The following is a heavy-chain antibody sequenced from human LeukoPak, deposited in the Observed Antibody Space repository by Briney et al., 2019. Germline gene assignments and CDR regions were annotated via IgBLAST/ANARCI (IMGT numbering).Heavy chain of an antibody. D-gene: IGHD6-13*01. CDR2: IYSGGST. Sequence: PGGSLRLSCAASGFTVSSNYMSWVRQAPGKGLEWVSVIYSGGSTYYADSVKGRFTISRDNSKNTLYLQMNSLRAEDTAVYYCARGGMSSSWYGGPDYWGQGTLVTVSS. CDR3: ARGGMSSSWYGGPDY. V-gene: IGHV3-53*01. J-gene: IGHJ4*02. CDR1: GFTVSSNY.